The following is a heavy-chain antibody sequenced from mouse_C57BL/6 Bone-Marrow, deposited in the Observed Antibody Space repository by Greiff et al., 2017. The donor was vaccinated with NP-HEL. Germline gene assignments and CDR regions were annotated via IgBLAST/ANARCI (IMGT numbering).Heavy chain of an antibody. V-gene: IGHV1-64*01. D-gene: IGHD4-1*01. CDR1: GYTFTSYW. CDR2: IHPNSGST. Sequence: VQLQQPGAELVKPGASVKLSCKASGYTFTSYWMHWVKQRPGQGLEWIGMIHPNSGSTNYNEKFKSKATLTVDKSSSTAYMQLSSLTSEDSAVYYCARKKSRNWYYFDYWGQGTTLTVSS. CDR3: ARKKSRNWYYFDY. J-gene: IGHJ2*01.